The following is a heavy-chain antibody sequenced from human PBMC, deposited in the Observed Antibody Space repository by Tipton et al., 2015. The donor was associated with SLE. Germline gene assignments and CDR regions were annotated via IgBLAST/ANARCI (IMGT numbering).Heavy chain of an antibody. CDR1: GGSISSGTYY. V-gene: IGHV4-61*02. D-gene: IGHD3-22*01. J-gene: IGHJ4*02. CDR2: FYSSGNT. CDR3: ARVRPRYYDSSGFLDY. Sequence: TLSLTCIVSGGSISSGTYYWSWIRQPAGRGLELIGFFYSSGNTNHNPSLNSRVTISVDTSKNQFSLNLSSVTAADTAVYYCARVRPRYYDSSGFLDYWGQGTLVTVSS.